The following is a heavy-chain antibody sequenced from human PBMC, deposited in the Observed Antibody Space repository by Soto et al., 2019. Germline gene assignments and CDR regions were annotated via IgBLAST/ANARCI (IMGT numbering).Heavy chain of an antibody. V-gene: IGHV3-23*01. Sequence: PGGSLRLSCAAPGFTFSDYAMSWVRQTPGKGLEWVSCIGARGDYTHYTDSVKGRFTISRDNSQNTLSLQMNSLRAEDTAVYYCAKEMSIGRPYDYWGRGTLVTVSS. CDR1: GFTFSDYA. CDR3: AKEMSIGRPYDY. J-gene: IGHJ4*02. CDR2: IGARGDYT. D-gene: IGHD6-6*01.